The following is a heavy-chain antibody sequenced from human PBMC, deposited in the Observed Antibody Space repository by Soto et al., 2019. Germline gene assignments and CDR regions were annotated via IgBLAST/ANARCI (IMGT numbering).Heavy chain of an antibody. CDR1: GGTFSSYT. J-gene: IGHJ4*02. Sequence: QVQLVQSGAEVKKPGSSVKVSCKASGGTFSSYTISWVRQAPGQGLEWMGRIIPILGIANYAQKFQGRVMITADKSTSTAYMELSSLRSEDTAVYYCARADYYDSSGYSGWGQGTLVTVSS. CDR2: IIPILGIA. V-gene: IGHV1-69*02. CDR3: ARADYYDSSGYSG. D-gene: IGHD3-22*01.